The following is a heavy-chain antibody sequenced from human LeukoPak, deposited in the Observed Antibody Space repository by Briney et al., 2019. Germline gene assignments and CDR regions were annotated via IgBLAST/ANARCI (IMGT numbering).Heavy chain of an antibody. Sequence: GGSLKISCKGSGYSFTSYWIGWVRQMPGKGLEWMGIIYPGDSDTRYSPSFQGQVTISADKSISTAYLQWSSLKASDTAMYYCARFSGEPAMVTDYFDYWGQGTLVTVSS. D-gene: IGHD5-18*01. CDR2: IYPGDSDT. CDR3: ARFSGEPAMVTDYFDY. J-gene: IGHJ4*02. V-gene: IGHV5-51*01. CDR1: GYSFTSYW.